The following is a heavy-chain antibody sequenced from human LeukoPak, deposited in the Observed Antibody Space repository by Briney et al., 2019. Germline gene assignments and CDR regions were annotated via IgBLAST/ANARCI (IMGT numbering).Heavy chain of an antibody. J-gene: IGHJ4*02. V-gene: IGHV3-48*01. Sequence: PGGSLRLSCVASGFTFSSYSMSWVRQTPGKGLEWVSYISGGGSTIYYADSVKGRFTISRDNAKSSLYLLMNSLRAEDTAVYYCARPAGYWGQGTLVTVSS. CDR1: GFTFSSYS. CDR3: ARPAGY. CDR2: ISGGGSTI. D-gene: IGHD6-19*01.